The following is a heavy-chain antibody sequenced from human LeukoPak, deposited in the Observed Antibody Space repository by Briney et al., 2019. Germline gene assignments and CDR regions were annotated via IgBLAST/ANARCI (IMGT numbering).Heavy chain of an antibody. Sequence: GGSLGLSCAASGFSFSSYSMNWVRQAPGKGLEWVSSISSSSSYIYYADSVKGRFTISRDNAKNSLYLQMNSLRAEDTAVYYCARGGAGYSYDLDFDYWGQGTLVTVSS. D-gene: IGHD5-18*01. J-gene: IGHJ4*02. CDR1: GFSFSSYS. V-gene: IGHV3-21*01. CDR2: ISSSSSYI. CDR3: ARGGAGYSYDLDFDY.